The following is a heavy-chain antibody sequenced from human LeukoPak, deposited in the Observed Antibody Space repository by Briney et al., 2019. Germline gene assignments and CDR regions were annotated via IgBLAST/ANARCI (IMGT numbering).Heavy chain of an antibody. CDR1: GVSISSYY. CDR3: ARHPGSGEAFDI. D-gene: IGHD3-10*01. Sequence: SETLSLTCTVSGVSISSYYWSWIRQPPGKGLEWIGYIYYSGSTNYNPSLKSRVTITIDTSKNQFSLELSSVTAADTAVYYCARHPGSGEAFDIWGQGTMVTVSS. CDR2: IYYSGST. V-gene: IGHV4-59*01. J-gene: IGHJ3*02.